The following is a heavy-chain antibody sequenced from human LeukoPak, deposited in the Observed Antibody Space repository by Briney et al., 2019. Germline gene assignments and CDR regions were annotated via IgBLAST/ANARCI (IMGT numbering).Heavy chain of an antibody. CDR1: GGSISISY. CDR2: IYYSGST. J-gene: IGHJ1*01. D-gene: IGHD6-13*01. Sequence: PSETLSLTCSVSGGSISISYWSWIRQSPGKGLEWIGYIYYSGSTNYNPSLKSRVTISLDTSKSQFSLKLSSVTAADTAVYYCARSYSSSWYGDFQHWGQGTLVTVSS. V-gene: IGHV4-59*01. CDR3: ARSYSSSWYGDFQH.